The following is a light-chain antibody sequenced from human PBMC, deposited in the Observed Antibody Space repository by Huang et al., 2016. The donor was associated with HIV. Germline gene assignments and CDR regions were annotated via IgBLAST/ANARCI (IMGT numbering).Light chain of an antibody. V-gene: IGKV2-28*01. J-gene: IGKJ1*01. CDR2: LGS. CDR3: MQGT. CDR1: QSLLHSNGYNY. Sequence: DIVMTQSPLSLPVTPGEPASISCRSSQSLLHSNGYNYLDWYLQKPGQSPQLLIYLGSNRASGVPDRFSGSGSGTDFTLEISRVEAEDVGVYYCMQGTFGQGTKVEIK.